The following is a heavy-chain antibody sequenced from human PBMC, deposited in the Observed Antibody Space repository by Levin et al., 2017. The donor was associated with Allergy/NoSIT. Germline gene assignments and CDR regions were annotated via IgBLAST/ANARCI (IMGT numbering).Heavy chain of an antibody. D-gene: IGHD6-19*01. V-gene: IGHV6-1*01. CDR1: GDHVSTNSAS. Sequence: SQTLSLTCVISGDHVSTNSASWNWIRQSPSRGLEWLGRTYYRSKWFNHYAVSLKSRITLNPDTSKNQFSLQLKSVTPEDTAVYFCVRAKWPPENSGFGYYFDYWGQGTLVTVSS. CDR3: VRAKWPPENSGFGYYFDY. J-gene: IGHJ4*02. CDR2: TYYRSKWFN.